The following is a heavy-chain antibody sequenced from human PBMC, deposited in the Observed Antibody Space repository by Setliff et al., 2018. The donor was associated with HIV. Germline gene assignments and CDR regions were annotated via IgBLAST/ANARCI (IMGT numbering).Heavy chain of an antibody. CDR2: IYYSGST. Sequence: SETLSLTCTVSGGSISSGDYYWSWIRQPPGKGLEWIGYIYYSGSTYDSPSLKSRVTLSIDTSKNHCSLNLHSVTAADTAVYYCARDPPGYGDSNDFWGQGTLVTVSS. CDR1: GGSISSGDYY. J-gene: IGHJ4*02. D-gene: IGHD4-17*01. V-gene: IGHV4-31*03. CDR3: ARDPPGYGDSNDF.